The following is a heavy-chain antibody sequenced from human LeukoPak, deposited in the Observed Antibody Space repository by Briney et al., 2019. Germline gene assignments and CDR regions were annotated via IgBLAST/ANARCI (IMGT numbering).Heavy chain of an antibody. Sequence: GGSLRLSCAASGFTFSSYWMHWVRQAPGKGLVWVSRINSDGSSTSYADSVKGRFTISRDNAKNTLYLQMSSLRAEDTAVYYCARERVFGGGDYGYPDVYYYYGMDVWGQGTTVTVSS. D-gene: IGHD2-21*02. CDR3: ARERVFGGGDYGYPDVYYYYGMDV. V-gene: IGHV3-74*01. CDR2: INSDGSST. CDR1: GFTFSSYW. J-gene: IGHJ6*02.